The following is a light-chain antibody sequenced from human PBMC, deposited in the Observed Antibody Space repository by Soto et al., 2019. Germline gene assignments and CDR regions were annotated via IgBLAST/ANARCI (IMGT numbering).Light chain of an antibody. CDR1: QSISSW. Sequence: DIQMTQSPSTLSASVGDRVTITCRASQSISSWLAWYQQKPGKAPKLLIYDASSLESGVPSRFSGSGSGTAFTLTISSLQPDDFATYYCQQYNSYHYTFGQGTKLEIK. V-gene: IGKV1-5*01. CDR2: DAS. CDR3: QQYNSYHYT. J-gene: IGKJ2*01.